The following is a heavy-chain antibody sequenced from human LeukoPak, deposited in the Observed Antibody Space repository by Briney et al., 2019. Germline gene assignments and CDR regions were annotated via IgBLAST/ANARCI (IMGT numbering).Heavy chain of an antibody. D-gene: IGHD6-13*01. CDR3: ASSSSWYLGYFDY. V-gene: IGHV1-2*02. CDR1: GYTFTGYY. J-gene: IGHJ4*02. CDR2: INPNSGGT. Sequence: ASVKVSCKASGYTFTGYYMHWARQAPGQGLEWMGWINPNSGGTNYAQKFQGRVTMTRDTSISTAYMELSRLRSDDTAVYYCASSSSWYLGYFDYWGQGTLVTVSS.